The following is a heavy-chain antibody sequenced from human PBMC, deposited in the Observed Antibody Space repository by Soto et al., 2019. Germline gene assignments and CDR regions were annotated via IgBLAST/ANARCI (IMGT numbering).Heavy chain of an antibody. D-gene: IGHD3-10*01. Sequence: GGSLRLSCAASGFTFDDYAMHWVRQAPGKGLEWVSGISWNGGSIGYADSVKGRFTISRDNAKNSLYLQMNSLRAEDTALYYCAKAGRGPFDYWGQGTLVTVSS. V-gene: IGHV3-9*01. J-gene: IGHJ4*02. CDR3: AKAGRGPFDY. CDR1: GFTFDDYA. CDR2: ISWNGGSI.